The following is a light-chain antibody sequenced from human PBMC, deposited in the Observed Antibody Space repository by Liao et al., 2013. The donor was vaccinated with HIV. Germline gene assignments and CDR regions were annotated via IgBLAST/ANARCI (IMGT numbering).Light chain of an antibody. V-gene: IGLV3-1*01. CDR1: KLGDKY. Sequence: SYELTQPPSVSVSPGQTASITCSADKLGDKYACWYQQKPGQSPVLVIYQDTKRPSGIPERFSGSNSGNTATLTISGTQAMDEADYYCQAWDSSTYNYVFGTGTKVTVL. J-gene: IGLJ1*01. CDR3: QAWDSSTYNYV. CDR2: QDT.